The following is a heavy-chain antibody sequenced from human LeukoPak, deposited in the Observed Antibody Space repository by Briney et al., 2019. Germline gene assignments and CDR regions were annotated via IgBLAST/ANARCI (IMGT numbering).Heavy chain of an antibody. D-gene: IGHD3-22*01. V-gene: IGHV3-23*01. CDR3: VKDPNYDSSGYYGC. J-gene: IGHJ4*02. CDR1: GFTFSIYA. Sequence: GSLRLSCAVSGFTFSIYAMSWVRQVPGKGLEWVSAISGSGGSTYYADSVKGRFTISRDNSKNTLYLQMNSLRAEDTAVYYCVKDPNYDSSGYYGCWGQGTLVTVSS. CDR2: ISGSGGST.